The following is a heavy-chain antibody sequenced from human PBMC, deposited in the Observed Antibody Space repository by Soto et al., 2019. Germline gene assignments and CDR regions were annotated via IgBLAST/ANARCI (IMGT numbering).Heavy chain of an antibody. CDR1: GYTFTSYD. J-gene: IGHJ3*02. Sequence: ASVKVSCKASGYTFTSYDINWVRQATGQGLEWMGWMNPNSGNTGYAQKFQGRVTMTRNTSISTAYMELSSLRSEDTAVYYCARGGAYYDLLTGRLTDAFDIWGQGTMVTVSS. CDR3: ARGGAYYDLLTGRLTDAFDI. V-gene: IGHV1-8*01. CDR2: MNPNSGNT. D-gene: IGHD3-9*01.